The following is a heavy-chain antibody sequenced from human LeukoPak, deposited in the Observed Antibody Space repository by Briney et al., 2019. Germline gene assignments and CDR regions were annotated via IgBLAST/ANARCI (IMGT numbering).Heavy chain of an antibody. Sequence: GGSLRLSCAASGFTFSNAWMNWVRQAPGKGLEWVSSISSSSSYIYYADSVKGRFTISRDNAKNSLYLQMNSLRAEDTAVYYCARAGRYFDPFDYWGQGTLVTVSS. D-gene: IGHD3-9*01. CDR3: ARAGRYFDPFDY. CDR2: ISSSSSYI. J-gene: IGHJ4*02. CDR1: GFTFSNAW. V-gene: IGHV3-21*01.